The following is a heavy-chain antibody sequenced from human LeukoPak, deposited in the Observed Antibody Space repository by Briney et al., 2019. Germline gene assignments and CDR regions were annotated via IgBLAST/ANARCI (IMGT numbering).Heavy chain of an antibody. CDR2: INHSGST. V-gene: IGHV4-34*01. D-gene: IGHD3-10*01. CDR3: ARGPGVLWFGESNAFDI. Sequence: KPSETLSLTCAVYGGSFSGYYWSWIRQPPGKGLEWIGEINHSGSTNYNPSLKSRVTISVDTSKNQFSLKLSSVTAADTAVYYCARGPGVLWFGESNAFDIWGQGTMVTVSS. J-gene: IGHJ3*02. CDR1: GGSFSGYY.